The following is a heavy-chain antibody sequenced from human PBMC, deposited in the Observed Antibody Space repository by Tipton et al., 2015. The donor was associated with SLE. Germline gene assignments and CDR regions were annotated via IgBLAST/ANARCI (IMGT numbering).Heavy chain of an antibody. J-gene: IGHJ4*02. V-gene: IGHV4-61*02. D-gene: IGHD4-17*01. CDR1: GASISSDSYY. CDR3: ARGDTVTTAFDY. Sequence: TLSLTCSVSGASISSDSYYWSWIRRPAGKGLEWIGRIYASGSITYNPSLKSRVTITVDTTSSQFALKMNSVTAADTAVYYCARGDTVTTAFDYWGQGTLVTVPS. CDR2: IYASGSI.